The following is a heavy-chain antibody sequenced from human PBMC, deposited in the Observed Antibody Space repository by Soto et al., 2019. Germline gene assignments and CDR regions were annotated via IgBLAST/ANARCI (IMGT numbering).Heavy chain of an antibody. V-gene: IGHV1-8*01. Sequence: QVQLVQSGAEVTKPGASVKVSCKASGYTFTSYDINWVRQATGHGLEWVGWMNPNNGNTGYAQNLQGRVTMTRNTSISTAYMELSSLRSDDTAVYYCARGRSTSWFSDYWGQGTLVTVSS. CDR1: GYTFTSYD. CDR3: ARGRSTSWFSDY. D-gene: IGHD6-13*01. J-gene: IGHJ4*02. CDR2: MNPNNGNT.